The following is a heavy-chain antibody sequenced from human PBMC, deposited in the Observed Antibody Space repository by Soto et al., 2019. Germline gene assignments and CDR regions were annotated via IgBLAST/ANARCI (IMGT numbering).Heavy chain of an antibody. D-gene: IGHD3-10*01. CDR1: GFTFSSYV. CDR3: AREGKTMVYAFDI. J-gene: IGHJ3*02. V-gene: IGHV3-30-3*01. Sequence: QVQLVESGGGVVQPGRSLRLSCAASGFTFSSYVMHWVRQAPGKGLEWVAVISYDGSNKYYADSVKGRFTISRDNSKNPLYLQMNSMRAEDTAVYYCAREGKTMVYAFDIWGQGTMVTVSS. CDR2: ISYDGSNK.